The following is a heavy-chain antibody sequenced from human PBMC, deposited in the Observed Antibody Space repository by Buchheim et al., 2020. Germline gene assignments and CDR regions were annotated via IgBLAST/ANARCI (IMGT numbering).Heavy chain of an antibody. V-gene: IGHV4-59*01. D-gene: IGHD3-3*01. Sequence: QVQLQESGPGLVKPSETLSLTCTVSGGSISSYYWSWIRQPPGKGLEWIGYIYYSGSTNYNPSLKSRVTISVDTSKNRFSLKLSSVTAADTAVYYCARDHPDFWSGYYYFDYWGQGTL. CDR3: ARDHPDFWSGYYYFDY. J-gene: IGHJ4*02. CDR2: IYYSGST. CDR1: GGSISSYY.